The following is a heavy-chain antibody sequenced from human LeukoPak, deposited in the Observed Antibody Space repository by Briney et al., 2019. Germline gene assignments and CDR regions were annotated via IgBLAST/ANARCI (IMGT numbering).Heavy chain of an antibody. J-gene: IGHJ6*02. V-gene: IGHV3-23*01. CDR1: GFTFSSYA. CDR3: AKQNDYSNYGYYYCGMDV. D-gene: IGHD4-11*01. Sequence: PGGSLRLSCAASGFTFSSYAMSWVRQAPGKGLEWVSAISGSGGSTYYADSVKGRFTISRDNSKNTLYLQMNSLRAEDTAVYYCAKQNDYSNYGYYYCGMDVWGQGTTVTVSS. CDR2: ISGSGGST.